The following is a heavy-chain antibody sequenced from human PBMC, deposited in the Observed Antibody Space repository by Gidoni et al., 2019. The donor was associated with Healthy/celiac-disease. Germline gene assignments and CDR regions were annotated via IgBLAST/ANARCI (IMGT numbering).Heavy chain of an antibody. V-gene: IGHV3-23*01. D-gene: IGHD2-15*01. CDR1: GFTFSSYA. Sequence: EVQLLESGGGLVQPGGSLCLSCSASGFTFSSYAMSWVRQAPGKGLEWVSAISGSGGSTYYADSVKGRFTISRDNSKNTLYLQMNSLRAEDTAVYYCQGGGSCVSWGQGTLVTVSS. J-gene: IGHJ4*02. CDR3: QGGGSCVS. CDR2: ISGSGGST.